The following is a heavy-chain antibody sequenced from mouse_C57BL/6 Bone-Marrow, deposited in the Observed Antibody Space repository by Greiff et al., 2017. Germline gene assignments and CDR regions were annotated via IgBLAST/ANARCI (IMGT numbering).Heavy chain of an antibody. CDR1: GYTFTSYW. V-gene: IGHV1-64*01. D-gene: IGHD2-1*01. Sequence: QVQLQQPGAELVKPGASVKLSCKASGYTFTSYWMHWVKQRPGQGLEWIGMIHPNSGSTNYNEKFKSKATLTVDKSSSTAYMQLSSLTSEDSAVYYLARNYGNYDLFDYWGQGTTLTVSS. J-gene: IGHJ2*01. CDR2: IHPNSGST. CDR3: ARNYGNYDLFDY.